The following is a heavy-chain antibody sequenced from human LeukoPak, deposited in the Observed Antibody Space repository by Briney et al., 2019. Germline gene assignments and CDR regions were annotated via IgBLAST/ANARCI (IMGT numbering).Heavy chain of an antibody. CDR1: GGSISNSY. CDR3: ARRVEPVAGTGSFDY. J-gene: IGHJ4*02. CDR2: VYYTGST. D-gene: IGHD6-19*01. Sequence: PSETLSLTCTVSGGSISNSYWTWIRQPPGKGLEWIGYVYYTGSTNYNSSLKSRVTISIDTSKNQFSLKLTSVTAADTAVYYCARRVEPVAGTGSFDYWGQGTLVTVSS. V-gene: IGHV4-59*08.